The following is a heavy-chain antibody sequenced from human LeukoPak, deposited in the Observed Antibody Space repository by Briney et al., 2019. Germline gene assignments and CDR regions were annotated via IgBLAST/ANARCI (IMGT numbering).Heavy chain of an antibody. CDR1: GYTFTSYY. V-gene: IGHV1-46*01. Sequence: ASVKVSCKASGYTFTSYYMHWVRQAPGQGLEWMGIINPGGGSTSYAQKFQGRVTMTRDTSTSTVYMELSSLRSEDTAVYYCARGYCSSTSCPSNPYYYYYYMDVWGRGTTVTVSS. J-gene: IGHJ6*03. CDR3: ARGYCSSTSCPSNPYYYYYYMDV. D-gene: IGHD2-2*01. CDR2: INPGGGST.